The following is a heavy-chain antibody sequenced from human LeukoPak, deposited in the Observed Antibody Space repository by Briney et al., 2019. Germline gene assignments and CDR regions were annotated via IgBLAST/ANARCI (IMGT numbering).Heavy chain of an antibody. D-gene: IGHD6-19*01. Sequence: GGSLRLSCAASGFTFSSYAMHWVRRAPGKGLEWVAVIWYDGSNKYYADSVKGRFTISRDNSKNTLYLQMNSLRAEDTAVYYCARDYSYSSGWNYFDYWGQGTLVTVSS. V-gene: IGHV3-33*08. J-gene: IGHJ4*02. CDR3: ARDYSYSSGWNYFDY. CDR1: GFTFSSYA. CDR2: IWYDGSNK.